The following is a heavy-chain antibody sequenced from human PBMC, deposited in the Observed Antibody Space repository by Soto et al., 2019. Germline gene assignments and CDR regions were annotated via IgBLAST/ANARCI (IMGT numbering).Heavy chain of an antibody. J-gene: IGHJ4*02. Sequence: ASVWVSCKASGYTFIGYYIHWVRQAPGQRLEWMGWINPKSGGTHYALNFQGRVTMTGDTYINTAYMELSWLTPDDTAAYYCARVVERAMVPLDYWSQGTLVTVSS. V-gene: IGHV1-2*02. CDR2: INPKSGGT. CDR1: GYTFIGYY. CDR3: ARVVERAMVPLDY. D-gene: IGHD5-18*01.